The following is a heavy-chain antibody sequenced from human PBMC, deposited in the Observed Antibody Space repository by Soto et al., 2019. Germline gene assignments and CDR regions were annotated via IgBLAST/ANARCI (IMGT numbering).Heavy chain of an antibody. CDR1: GFTVEDYT. CDR2: ISWDGGST. V-gene: IGHV3-43*01. D-gene: IGHD3-3*01. J-gene: IGHJ6*02. CDR3: AKDMWTYYDFWSGNYGMDV. Sequence: LRLSCAASGFTVEDYTMHWVRQAPGKGLEWVSLISWDGGSTYYADSVKGRFTISRDNSKNSLYLQMNSLRTEDTALYYCAKDMWTYYDFWSGNYGMDVWGQGTTVTVSS.